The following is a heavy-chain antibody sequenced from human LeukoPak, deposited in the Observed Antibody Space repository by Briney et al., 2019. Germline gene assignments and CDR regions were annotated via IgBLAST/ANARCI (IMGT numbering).Heavy chain of an antibody. CDR1: GGSISSGGCQ. J-gene: IGHJ4*02. D-gene: IGHD5-24*01. V-gene: IGHV4-31*03. CDR3: AGGHGDGYNYRGYYFDS. Sequence: PSETLSLTCTVSGGSISSGGCQWSWIRQHPGKGLEWIGYIYYSGSTYYNPSLKSRVTISVDTSKNQFSLNLSSVTAADTAVYYCAGGHGDGYNYRGYYFDSWGQGTLVTVSS. CDR2: IYYSGST.